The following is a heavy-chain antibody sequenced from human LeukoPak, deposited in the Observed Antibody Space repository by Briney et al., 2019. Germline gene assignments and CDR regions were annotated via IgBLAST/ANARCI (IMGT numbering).Heavy chain of an antibody. CDR1: GFSFRDYY. D-gene: IGHD3-22*01. Sequence: GGSLRLSCEGSGFSFRDYYMSWIRQTPGKGLEWVSYISNSGTDTNYADSVKGRFTISRDNAKNSLYLQMNSLRAGDTALYYCARHYYDSRYPTSGYYMDVWGKGTTVTVSS. CDR2: ISNSGTDT. V-gene: IGHV3-11*03. CDR3: ARHYYDSRYPTSGYYMDV. J-gene: IGHJ6*03.